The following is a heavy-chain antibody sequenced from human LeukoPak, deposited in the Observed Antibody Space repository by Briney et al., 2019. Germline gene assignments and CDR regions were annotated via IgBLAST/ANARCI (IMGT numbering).Heavy chain of an antibody. D-gene: IGHD4-23*01. V-gene: IGHV3-48*04. CDR1: GFTFSTSG. Sequence: PGGSLRLSCAASGFTFSTSGMNWVRQAPGKGLEWVSYIGGSSGTIYYADSVKGRFTISRDNAKNSLYLQMNSLRAEDTAEYYCATRDYGGKIDYWGQGTLVTVSS. J-gene: IGHJ4*02. CDR2: IGGSSGTI. CDR3: ATRDYGGKIDY.